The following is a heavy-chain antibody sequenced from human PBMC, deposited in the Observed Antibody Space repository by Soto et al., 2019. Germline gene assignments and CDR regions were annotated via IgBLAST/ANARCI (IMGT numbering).Heavy chain of an antibody. CDR3: ARDGSGGYCSSTSCPPPGP. CDR2: INAGNGNT. D-gene: IGHD2-2*01. CDR1: GYTFTGYY. Sequence: ASVKVSCKASGYTFTGYYMHWVRQAPGQRLEWMGWINAGNGNTKYSQKFQGRVTITRDTSASTAYMELSSLRSEDTAVYYCARDGSGGYCSSTSCPPPGPWGQGTLVTVSS. J-gene: IGHJ5*02. V-gene: IGHV1-3*01.